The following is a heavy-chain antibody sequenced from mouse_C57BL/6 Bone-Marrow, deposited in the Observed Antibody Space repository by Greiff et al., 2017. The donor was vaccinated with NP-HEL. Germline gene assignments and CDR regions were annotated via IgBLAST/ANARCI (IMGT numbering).Heavy chain of an antibody. Sequence: QVQLQQSGPGLVQPSQRLSITCTVSGFSLTSYGVHWVRQSPGKGLEWLGVIWRGGSTDYNAAFMSRLSITKDNSKSQVFFKMNSLQADDTAIYYCAKRGSYYGSSYGFAYWGQGTLVTVSA. J-gene: IGHJ3*01. CDR3: AKRGSYYGSSYGFAY. D-gene: IGHD1-1*01. CDR1: GFSLTSYG. CDR2: IWRGGST. V-gene: IGHV2-5*01.